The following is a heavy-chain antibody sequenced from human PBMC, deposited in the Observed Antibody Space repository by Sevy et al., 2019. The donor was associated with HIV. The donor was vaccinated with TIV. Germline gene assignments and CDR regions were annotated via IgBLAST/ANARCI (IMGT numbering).Heavy chain of an antibody. J-gene: IGHJ6*02. CDR2: IRYDGSNK. CDR1: GFTFSSYG. D-gene: IGHD4-17*01. V-gene: IGHV3-30*02. CDR3: AKDGRLRHYYYYGMDV. Sequence: GGYLRLSCAASGFTFSSYGMHWVRQAPGKGLEWVAFIRYDGSNKYYADSVKGRFTISRDNSKNTLYLQMNSLRAEDTAVYYCAKDGRLRHYYYYGMDVWGQGTTVTVSS.